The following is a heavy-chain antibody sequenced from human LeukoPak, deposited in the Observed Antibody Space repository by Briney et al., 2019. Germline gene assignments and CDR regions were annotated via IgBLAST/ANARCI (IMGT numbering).Heavy chain of an antibody. V-gene: IGHV3-64D*09. J-gene: IGHJ4*02. D-gene: IGHD6-19*01. CDR3: VKGGPYSGAWYLFDY. CDR1: GFTFTTYS. Sequence: GGSLRLSCSASGFTFTTYSMYWVRQAPGKGLEYVSAVSSHGLSTYYADSVEGGFTISRDNSKNTLHLQMSSLRPDDTAVYYCVKGGPYSGAWYLFDYWGQGTLVTVSS. CDR2: VSSHGLST.